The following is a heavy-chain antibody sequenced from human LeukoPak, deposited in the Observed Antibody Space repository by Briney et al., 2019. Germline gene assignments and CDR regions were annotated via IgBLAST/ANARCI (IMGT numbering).Heavy chain of an antibody. CDR1: GGSISTGSYY. Sequence: SSETLSLTCTVSGGSISTGSYYCSWIRQPAGKGLEWIGRIYTSGSTNYNPSLKSRVTISVDTSKNQFSLRLSSVTASDTAVYYCARCLGGRCDYFGYWGQGALVTVSS. CDR3: ARCLGGRCDYFGY. D-gene: IGHD3-16*01. J-gene: IGHJ4*02. CDR2: IYTSGST. V-gene: IGHV4-61*02.